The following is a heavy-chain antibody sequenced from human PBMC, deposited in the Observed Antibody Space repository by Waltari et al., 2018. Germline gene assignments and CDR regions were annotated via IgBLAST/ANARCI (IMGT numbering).Heavy chain of an antibody. Sequence: QVQLQESGPGLVKPSETLSLTCTVSGYSITSGYYWGCIRQPPGKGLEWIGSIYHSGNTYYNPSLKGRLTISVDTSKNQFSLRLSSVTAADTAVYYCARAPMSGAATGTFDFWGLGSLV. CDR3: ARAPMSGAATGTFDF. CDR1: GYSITSGYY. V-gene: IGHV4-38-2*02. D-gene: IGHD6-13*01. CDR2: IYHSGNT. J-gene: IGHJ4*02.